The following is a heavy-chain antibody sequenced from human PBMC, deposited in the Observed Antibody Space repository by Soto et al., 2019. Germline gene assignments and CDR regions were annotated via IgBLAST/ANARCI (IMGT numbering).Heavy chain of an antibody. J-gene: IGHJ4*02. V-gene: IGHV3-7*05. Sequence: EVQLVESGGGLVQPGGSLRLSCAASGFTFSGYWMRWVRQAPGKGLEWVANIKEDGSEKYYVDSVKGRFTISRDNAKNSLYLQMNSLRAEDTAVYYCARAGCWGQGILVTVSS. CDR1: GFTFSGYW. D-gene: IGHD6-19*01. CDR2: IKEDGSEK. CDR3: ARAGC.